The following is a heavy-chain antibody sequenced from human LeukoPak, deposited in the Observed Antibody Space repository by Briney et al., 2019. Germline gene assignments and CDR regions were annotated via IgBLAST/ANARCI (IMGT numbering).Heavy chain of an antibody. CDR2: IIPILGIA. CDR1: GGTFSSYT. J-gene: IGHJ6*02. CDR3: ARDEVGGLSYDFWSGYRNYGMDV. V-gene: IGHV1-69*04. Sequence: SVKVSCKASGGTFSSYTISWVRQATGQGLEWMGRIIPILGIANYAQKFQGRVTITADKSTSTAYMELSSLRSEDTAVYYCARDEVGGLSYDFWSGYRNYGMDVWGQGTTVTVSS. D-gene: IGHD3-3*01.